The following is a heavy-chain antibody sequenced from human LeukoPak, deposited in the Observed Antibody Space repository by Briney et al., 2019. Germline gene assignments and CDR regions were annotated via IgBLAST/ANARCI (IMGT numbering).Heavy chain of an antibody. Sequence: GTSLRLSCAASGFTFCSHGMHWVRQAPGMGLEWVALILYDGSNEYYADSVQGRFTISRDSSRNTLYLQMNSLRAEDTAVYYCAKDGTGGYYYLDYWGQGTLVTVSS. CDR3: AKDGTGGYYYLDY. D-gene: IGHD3-22*01. CDR2: ILYDGSNE. CDR1: GFTFCSHG. V-gene: IGHV3-30*18. J-gene: IGHJ4*02.